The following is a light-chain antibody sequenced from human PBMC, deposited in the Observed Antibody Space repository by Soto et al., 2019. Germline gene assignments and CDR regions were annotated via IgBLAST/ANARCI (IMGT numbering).Light chain of an antibody. CDR3: QQYNNWSFT. J-gene: IGKJ3*01. CDR2: GAS. Sequence: EIVMTQSPATLSVSPGERATLSCRASQSISSNLAWYQQKPGQAPRLLIYGASTRATGIPATFSGSGSGTEFTLTISSLQSEDFAVYYCQQYNNWSFTFGHGTKVDIK. V-gene: IGKV3-15*01. CDR1: QSISSN.